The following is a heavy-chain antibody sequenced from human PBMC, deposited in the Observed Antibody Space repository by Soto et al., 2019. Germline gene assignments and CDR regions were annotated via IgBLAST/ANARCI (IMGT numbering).Heavy chain of an antibody. V-gene: IGHV4-31*03. J-gene: IGHJ6*02. CDR1: GGSISSGGYY. CDR2: IYYSGST. CDR3: ARVKWGTAMGDGMHV. Sequence: PSETLSLTCTVSGGSISSGGYYWSWIRQHPGKGLEWIGYIYYSGSTYYNPSLKSRVTISVDTSKNQFSLKLSSVTAADTAVFYCARVKWGTAMGDGMHVWGQGTTVTVSS. D-gene: IGHD5-18*01.